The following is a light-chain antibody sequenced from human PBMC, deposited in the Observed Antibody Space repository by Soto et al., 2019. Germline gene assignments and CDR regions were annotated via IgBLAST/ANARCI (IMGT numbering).Light chain of an antibody. CDR1: QSVSSSY. Sequence: EMALTQSPGTLALSPGERATLSCRASQSVSSSYLAWYQQKPGQAPRLLIYGASNRATGIPDRLSGSGSGTDFTLTISRLEPEDFAVYSCQQYGSSPHTFGQGTKLEIK. CDR2: GAS. V-gene: IGKV3-20*01. CDR3: QQYGSSPHT. J-gene: IGKJ2*01.